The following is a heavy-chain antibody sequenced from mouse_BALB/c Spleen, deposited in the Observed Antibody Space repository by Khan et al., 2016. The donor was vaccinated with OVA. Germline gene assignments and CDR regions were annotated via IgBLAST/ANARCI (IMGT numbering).Heavy chain of an antibody. CDR2: IGSGDST. J-gene: IGHJ3*01. V-gene: IGHV5-6-5*01. CDR3: ARDYWFTY. Sequence: EVELVESGGGLVKPGGSLKLSCAASGFTFSNYAMSWVRQSPEKRLEWVASIGSGDSTYYLDSVKGRFTISSDNARNILYLQMSSLRSEDTALYYCARDYWFTYWGQGTLVTVSA. CDR1: GFTFSNYA.